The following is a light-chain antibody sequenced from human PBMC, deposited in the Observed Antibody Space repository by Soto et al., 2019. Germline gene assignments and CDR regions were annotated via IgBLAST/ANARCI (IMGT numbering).Light chain of an antibody. V-gene: IGKV1-5*01. CDR1: QSISSW. Sequence: DIQMTQSPPTLSASVGDRVTITCRASQSISSWLAWYQQRPGKAPNLLIYDVSSLESGVPSRFSGSGSGTEFTLTISSLQPDDFATYYCQHYTNYPWTCGQGTKVEIK. CDR2: DVS. J-gene: IGKJ1*01. CDR3: QHYTNYPWT.